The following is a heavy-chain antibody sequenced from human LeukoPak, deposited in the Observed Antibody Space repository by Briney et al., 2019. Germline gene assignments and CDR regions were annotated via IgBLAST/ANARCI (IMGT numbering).Heavy chain of an antibody. CDR2: ISAYNGNT. D-gene: IGHD3-22*01. CDR1: GYTFTSYG. J-gene: IGHJ4*02. Sequence: ASVKVSCKASGYTFTSYGISWVRQAPGQGLEWMGWISAYNGNTNYAQKLQGRVTMTTDTSTSTAYMELSSLRSEDTAVYYCATTPTYHYDSSGYTIDQWGQGTLVTVSS. V-gene: IGHV1-18*01. CDR3: ATTPTYHYDSSGYTIDQ.